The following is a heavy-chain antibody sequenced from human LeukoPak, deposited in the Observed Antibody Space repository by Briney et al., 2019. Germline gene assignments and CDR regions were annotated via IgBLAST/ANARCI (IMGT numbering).Heavy chain of an antibody. CDR2: ISGSGGST. CDR3: AKDNAPSYYYDSSGYQGSDY. V-gene: IGHV3-23*01. D-gene: IGHD3-22*01. J-gene: IGHJ4*02. Sequence: GGSLRLSCGASGFTFSSYAMSWVRQAPGGGLGWGSAISGSGGSTYYADSVKGRFTISRDNSKNTLYLQMNSLRAEDTAVYYCAKDNAPSYYYDSSGYQGSDYWGQGTLVTVSS. CDR1: GFTFSSYA.